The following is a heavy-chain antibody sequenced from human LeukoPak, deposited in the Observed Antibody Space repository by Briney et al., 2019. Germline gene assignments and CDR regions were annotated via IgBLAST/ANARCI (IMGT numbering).Heavy chain of an antibody. CDR2: IKQDGSEE. CDR3: AREYLPVAVAGTGRVDY. CDR1: GFTFSSYW. V-gene: IGHV3-7*01. J-gene: IGHJ4*02. D-gene: IGHD6-19*01. Sequence: PGGSLRLSCAASGFTFSSYWMSWVRQAPGKGLEWVANIKQDGSEEYYVDSVKGRFTISRDNAKNSLYLQMNSLRAEDTAVYYCAREYLPVAVAGTGRVDYWSQGTLVTVSS.